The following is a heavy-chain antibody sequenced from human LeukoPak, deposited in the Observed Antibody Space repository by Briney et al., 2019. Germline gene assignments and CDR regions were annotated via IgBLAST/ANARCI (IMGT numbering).Heavy chain of an antibody. D-gene: IGHD5-24*01. V-gene: IGHV4-39*02. CDR3: ARPGDKMTTEDCYFDL. J-gene: IGHJ2*01. CDR1: VGSITSRSDY. Sequence: SETLSLTCSVSVGSITSRSDYWGWIRQPPGKGLEWIGRIQYSGSTHYGPSLESRVTICVDRYKNHFSLKLSSVTAADTAVYYCARPGDKMTTEDCYFDLWGRGTLVTVSS. CDR2: IQYSGST.